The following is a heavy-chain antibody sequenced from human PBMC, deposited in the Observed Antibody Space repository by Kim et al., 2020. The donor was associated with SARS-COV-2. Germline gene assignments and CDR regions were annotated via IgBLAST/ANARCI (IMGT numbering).Heavy chain of an antibody. V-gene: IGHV4-39*01. CDR3: ARRRSGYSFND. J-gene: IGHJ4*02. Sequence: SLKSRVTISVDTSKNQFSQRLSSVTAADTAVYYCARRRSGYSFNDWGQGTLVTVSS. D-gene: IGHD6-25*01.